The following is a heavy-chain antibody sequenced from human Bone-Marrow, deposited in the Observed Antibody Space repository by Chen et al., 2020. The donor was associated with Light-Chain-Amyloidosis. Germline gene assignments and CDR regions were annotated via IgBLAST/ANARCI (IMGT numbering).Heavy chain of an antibody. CDR1: GASVSRGVFY. Sequence: QVQLQESGPGLVKPSETLSLSCTVSGASVSRGVFYWDWLPQPAGKGLEWMGHIYTSGSTSHYPSLGSRVTLSLDTSKAAVSMSLASVTAADTAVYYCARYQIEGGTRFDPWGQGVLVTVSS. V-gene: IGHV4-61*02. CDR2: IYTSGST. CDR3: ARYQIEGGTRFDP. J-gene: IGHJ5*02.